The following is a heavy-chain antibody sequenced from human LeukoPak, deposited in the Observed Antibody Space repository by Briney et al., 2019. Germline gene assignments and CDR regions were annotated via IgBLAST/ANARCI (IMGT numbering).Heavy chain of an antibody. D-gene: IGHD5-12*01. Sequence: PSETLSLTCTVPGGYISSYYWSWIRQPPGEGLEWIGYVYYTGSTNYNPSLKSRVSISVDTSKNQFSLKLRSVTAADTAVYYCARGYSGYDYAFDYWGQGTLVTVSS. CDR2: VYYTGST. CDR1: GGYISSYY. V-gene: IGHV4-59*08. CDR3: ARGYSGYDYAFDY. J-gene: IGHJ4*02.